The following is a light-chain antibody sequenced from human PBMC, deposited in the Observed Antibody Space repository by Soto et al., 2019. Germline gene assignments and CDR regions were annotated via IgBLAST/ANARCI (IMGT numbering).Light chain of an antibody. CDR1: QSVLFSSNNKNY. CDR2: WAS. V-gene: IGKV4-1*01. J-gene: IGKJ2*01. CDR3: QQYYSTPYT. Sequence: DIVMTQAPDSLAVSLGERATINCKSSQSVLFSSNNKNYLSWYQQKPGQPPKLLIFWASTRDSGVTDRFSGSGSGTDFTLTISSLQAEDVAVYYCQQYYSTPYTFGQGTKLEIK.